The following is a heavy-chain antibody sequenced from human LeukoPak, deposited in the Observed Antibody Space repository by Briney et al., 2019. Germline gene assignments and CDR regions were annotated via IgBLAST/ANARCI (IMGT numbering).Heavy chain of an antibody. CDR1: GFTVSSNY. CDR2: ISSSGSTI. J-gene: IGHJ5*02. CDR3: AWGELWFGDPGWFDP. D-gene: IGHD3-10*01. V-gene: IGHV3-11*01. Sequence: GGSLRLSCAASGFTVSSNYMSWVRQAPGKGLEWVSYISSSGSTIYYADSVKGRFTISRDNAKNSLYLQMNSLRAEDTAVYYCAWGELWFGDPGWFDPWGQGTLVTVSS.